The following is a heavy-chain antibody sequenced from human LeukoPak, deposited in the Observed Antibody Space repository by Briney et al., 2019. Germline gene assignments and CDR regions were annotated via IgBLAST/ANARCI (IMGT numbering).Heavy chain of an antibody. CDR2: ISGSGGST. J-gene: IGHJ3*02. CDR1: GFIFSNYA. V-gene: IGHV3-23*01. CDR3: ARGLFLSGYLDAFDI. D-gene: IGHD3-22*01. Sequence: PGGSLRLSCAASGFIFSNYAMSWVRRAPGKGLEWVSGISGSGGSTVYADSVKSRCTISRDNSKNTLYLQMNSLRVEDTAVYYCARGLFLSGYLDAFDIWGQGTVVTVSS.